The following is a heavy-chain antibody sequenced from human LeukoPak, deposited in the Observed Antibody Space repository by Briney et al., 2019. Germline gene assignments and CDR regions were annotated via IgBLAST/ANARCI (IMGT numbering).Heavy chain of an antibody. V-gene: IGHV1-8*01. D-gene: IGHD6-13*01. CDR3: ARDGRGAAAADDPLDI. CDR2: MNPNSGST. J-gene: IGHJ3*02. Sequence: ASVKVSCKASGYTFTNHDFNWMRQATGQGLEWMGWMNPNSGSTGYAQKFQGRVTMTRDTSLSTAHMELSSLTSDDTAVYYCARDGRGAAAADDPLDIWGQGTTVTVSS. CDR1: GYTFTNHD.